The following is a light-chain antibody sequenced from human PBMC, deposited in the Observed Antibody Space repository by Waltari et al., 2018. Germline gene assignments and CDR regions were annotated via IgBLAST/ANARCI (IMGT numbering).Light chain of an antibody. J-gene: IGLJ2*01. Sequence: QSALTQPPSASGSPGQSVTIPCTGTSSDVGGYNFVSWYQQHPGKAPKLMIYEVSEWPAGVPVLFSGSKSANTASLTVSGLQTEDESDYYCSSYAGSMTLVFGGGTKLTVL. CDR1: SSDVGGYNF. CDR3: SSYAGSMTLV. V-gene: IGLV2-8*01. CDR2: EVS.